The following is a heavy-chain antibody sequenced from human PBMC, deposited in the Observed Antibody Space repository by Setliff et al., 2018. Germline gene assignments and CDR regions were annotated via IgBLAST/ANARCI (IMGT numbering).Heavy chain of an antibody. J-gene: IGHJ4*02. CDR2: VSFSGSA. Sequence: SETLSLTCTVSGVSIGDTYYYWAWIRQPPGKGLEWVGSVSFSGSAYFSPSLESRVTISLDTSTNQFSLKLSSVTAADTAVYYCTRERYFDWFFEYWGQGTLVTVSS. V-gene: IGHV4-39*07. D-gene: IGHD3-9*01. CDR3: TRERYFDWFFEY. CDR1: GVSIGDTYYY.